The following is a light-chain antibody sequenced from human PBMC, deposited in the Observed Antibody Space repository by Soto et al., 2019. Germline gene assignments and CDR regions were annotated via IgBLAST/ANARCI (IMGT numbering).Light chain of an antibody. CDR2: GNN. CDR1: RTNIGTNY. Sequence: QSVLTQPPSASGTPGQTVTISCSGSRTNIGTNYVYWYQQFPGTAPKLLIFGNNQRPSGVPERFSDSKSGTSASLAISGLRSEDEDEYYCSAWDDRLSVVFGGGTKLTVL. CDR3: SAWDDRLSVV. J-gene: IGLJ3*02. V-gene: IGLV1-47*01.